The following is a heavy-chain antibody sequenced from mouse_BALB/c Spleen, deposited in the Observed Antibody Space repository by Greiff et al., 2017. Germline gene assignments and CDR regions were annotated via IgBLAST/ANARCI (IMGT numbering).Heavy chain of an antibody. Sequence: VQLQQSGAELARPGASVKLSCKASGYTFTDYYINWVKQRTGQGLEWIGEIYPGSGNTYYNEKFKGKATLTADKSSSTAYMQLSSLTSEDSAVYFCARGLPYYFGYWGQGTTLTVSS. V-gene: IGHV1-77*01. CDR3: ARGLPYYFGY. CDR1: GYTFTDYY. CDR2: IYPGSGNT. D-gene: IGHD2-2*01. J-gene: IGHJ2*01.